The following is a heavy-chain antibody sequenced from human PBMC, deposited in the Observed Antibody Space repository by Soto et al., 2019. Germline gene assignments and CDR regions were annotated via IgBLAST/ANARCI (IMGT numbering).Heavy chain of an antibody. D-gene: IGHD1-20*01. CDR3: ARDQRITGNDAFDM. CDR2: IYYSGST. J-gene: IGHJ3*02. V-gene: IGHV4-61*01. Sequence: SATLSFTYTVCGGSVSSGSYYWSWIPQPPREGLEWIGYIYYSGSTNDNPSLESRVTISVDKSKNRFSRRLSSVTAGDTEVYYCARDQRITGNDAFDMWGQGTMV. CDR1: GGSVSSGSYY.